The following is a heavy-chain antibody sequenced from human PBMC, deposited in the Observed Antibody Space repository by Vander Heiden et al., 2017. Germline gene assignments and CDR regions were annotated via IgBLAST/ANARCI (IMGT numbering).Heavy chain of an antibody. CDR1: GYSFTSYW. CDR2: IYPGDSDT. D-gene: IGHD3-10*01. Sequence: EVPLVQSGAEVKKPGESLKISCQGSGYSFTSYWIGWVRQMPGKGLEWMGIIYPGDSDTRYSPSFQGQVTISADKSISTAYLQWSSLKASDTAMYYCARRYYYGSGTNGYYGMDVWGQGTTVTVSS. CDR3: ARRYYYGSGTNGYYGMDV. J-gene: IGHJ6*02. V-gene: IGHV5-51*01.